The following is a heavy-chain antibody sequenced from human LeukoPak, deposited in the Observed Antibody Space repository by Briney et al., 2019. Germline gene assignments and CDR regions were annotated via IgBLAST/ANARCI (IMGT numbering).Heavy chain of an antibody. CDR1: GINVSSNY. V-gene: IGHV3-66*02. D-gene: IGHD6-13*01. J-gene: IGHJ4*02. CDR2: IYGGDAA. Sequence: GGSLRLSCAASGINVSSNYMTWIRQAPGKGLEWDSLIYGGDAAYYAESVRGRFMISRDNLKNTLFLQMNSLRVEDTAVYYCVTSTGQQFIPYDYWGQGTHVTVSS. CDR3: VTSTGQQFIPYDY.